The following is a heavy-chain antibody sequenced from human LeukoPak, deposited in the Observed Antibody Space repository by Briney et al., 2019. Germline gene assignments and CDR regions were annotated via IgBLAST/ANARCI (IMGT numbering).Heavy chain of an antibody. CDR1: GYIFTDYY. CDR2: INPKNGDT. J-gene: IGHJ4*02. Sequence: ASVKVSCKASGYIFTDYYIHWMRQAPGQGLEWMGWINPKNGDTNYAQKFQGRVTMTRDTSISTVYMELNRLTSDDTALYYCARVGYCSGDRCYLHFDYWGQGTLVTVSS. V-gene: IGHV1-2*02. D-gene: IGHD2-15*01. CDR3: ARVGYCSGDRCYLHFDY.